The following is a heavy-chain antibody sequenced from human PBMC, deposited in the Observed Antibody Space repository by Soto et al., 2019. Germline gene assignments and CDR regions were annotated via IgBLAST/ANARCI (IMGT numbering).Heavy chain of an antibody. D-gene: IGHD1-26*01. Sequence: GESLKISCNGSGYSFTIYCISLVLQMPGKGLEWMGRIDPSDSYTNYSPSFQGHVTISADKSISTAYLQWSSLKASDTAMYYCARRIVGATTTPGNYGMDVWGQGTTVTVSS. CDR3: ARRIVGATTTPGNYGMDV. CDR2: IDPSDSYT. V-gene: IGHV5-10-1*01. CDR1: GYSFTIYC. J-gene: IGHJ6*02.